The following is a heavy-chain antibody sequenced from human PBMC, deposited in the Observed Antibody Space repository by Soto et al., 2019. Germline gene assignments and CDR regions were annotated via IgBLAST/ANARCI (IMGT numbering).Heavy chain of an antibody. D-gene: IGHD2-2*01. CDR1: GDSISSYY. J-gene: IGHJ5*01. V-gene: IGHV4-59*01. Sequence: SETLSLTCTVSGDSISSYYWSWSRQPPGKGLEWIGYIYYSGSTNYNPSLTNYNPSLKSRVTISVDTSKNQFSLKLSSVTAADTAVYYCARAKAPLYRRRPYLFDSWGKGNLVTVSS. CDR3: ARAKAPLYRRRPYLFDS. CDR2: IYYSGSTNYNPSLT.